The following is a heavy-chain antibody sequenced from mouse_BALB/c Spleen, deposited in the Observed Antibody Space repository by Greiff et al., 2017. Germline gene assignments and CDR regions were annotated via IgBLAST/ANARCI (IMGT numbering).Heavy chain of an antibody. J-gene: IGHJ2*01. Sequence: DVHLVESGGGLVQPGGSLRLSCATSGFTFTDYYMSWVRQPPGKALEWLGFIRNKANGYTTEYSASVKGRFTISRDNSQSILYLQMNTLRAEDSATYYCARDGYPDYWGQGTTLTVSS. CDR1: GFTFTDYY. D-gene: IGHD2-2*01. V-gene: IGHV7-3*02. CDR3: ARDGYPDY. CDR2: IRNKANGYTT.